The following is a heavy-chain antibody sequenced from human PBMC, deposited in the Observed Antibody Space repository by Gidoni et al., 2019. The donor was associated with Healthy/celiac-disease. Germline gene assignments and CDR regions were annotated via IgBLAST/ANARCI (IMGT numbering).Heavy chain of an antibody. CDR2: INHSGKT. CDR1: GGSFSGYY. Sequence: QVHPQQGGAGLSKPSETLSLTFAVYGGSFSGYYWCWIHQTTGKVPEWIGEINHSGKTNYNPALKSRVTISVDTSKNQFYLKLSSVTAADTAEYYCERTLRWFPRYFEHWGQGTLVTVSS. CDR3: ERTLRWFPRYFEH. J-gene: IGHJ1*01. D-gene: IGHD4-17*01. V-gene: IGHV4-34*01.